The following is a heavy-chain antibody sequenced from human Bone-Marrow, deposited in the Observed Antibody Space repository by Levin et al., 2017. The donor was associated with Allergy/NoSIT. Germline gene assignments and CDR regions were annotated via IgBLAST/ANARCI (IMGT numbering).Heavy chain of an antibody. CDR1: GYTLSSYY. J-gene: IGHJ4*02. CDR3: ARDFSWAVDH. V-gene: IGHV1-46*01. Sequence: GESLKISCKASGYTLSSYYMHWVRQAPGQGLEWMGIINHGGDSSTYAQMFQGRLTMTKDTSTNTVYMELSSLRSEDTAVYYCARDFSWAVDHWGQGTLVTVSS. CDR2: INHGGDSS. D-gene: IGHD6-13*01.